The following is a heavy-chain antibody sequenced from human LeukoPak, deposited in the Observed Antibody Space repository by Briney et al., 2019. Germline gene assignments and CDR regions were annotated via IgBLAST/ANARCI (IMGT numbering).Heavy chain of an antibody. CDR3: AREYYYGSGNYYNRIDY. CDR1: GYTFTGYY. D-gene: IGHD3-10*01. Sequence: AASVKVSCKASGYTFTGYYMHWVRQAPGQGLEWMGWINPNSGGTNYAQKFQGRVTMTRDTSISTAYMELSRLRSDDTAVYYCAREYYYGSGNYYNRIDYWGQGTLVTVSS. J-gene: IGHJ4*02. CDR2: INPNSGGT. V-gene: IGHV1-2*02.